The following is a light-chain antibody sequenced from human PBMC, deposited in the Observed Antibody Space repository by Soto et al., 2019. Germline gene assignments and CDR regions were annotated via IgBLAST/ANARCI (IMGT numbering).Light chain of an antibody. J-gene: IGKJ5*01. V-gene: IGKV3-20*01. CDR2: GAS. CDR3: QQCGSSST. Sequence: VLMQTPATLSLSQGEGATVSCSARHCFSNSCLSWFQQIPGHAPTLLIYGASMRATGIPDRFSGSGSGTDFTLTISRLEPEHFSVYYCQQCGSSSTFGQGTRLESK. CDR1: HCFSNSC.